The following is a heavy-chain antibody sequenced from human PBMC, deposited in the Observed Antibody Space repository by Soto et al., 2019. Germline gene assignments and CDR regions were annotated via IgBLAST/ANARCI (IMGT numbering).Heavy chain of an antibody. D-gene: IGHD6-13*01. Sequence: GGSLRLSCAASGFSFSSYGMHWVRQAPGKGLEWVAVIWYDGSNKYYADSVKGRFTISRDNSKNTLYLQMNSLRAEDTAVYYCARAAGRAARGYYYYGMDVWGQGTTVTVSS. CDR1: GFSFSSYG. CDR2: IWYDGSNK. V-gene: IGHV3-33*01. CDR3: ARAAGRAARGYYYYGMDV. J-gene: IGHJ6*02.